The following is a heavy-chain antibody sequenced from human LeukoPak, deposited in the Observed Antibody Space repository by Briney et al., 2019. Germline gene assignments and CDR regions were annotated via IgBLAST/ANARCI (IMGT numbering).Heavy chain of an antibody. V-gene: IGHV3-23*01. D-gene: IGHD5-18*01. J-gene: IGHJ6*03. CDR1: GFTFSSYS. Sequence: GGSLRLSCAASGFTFSSYSMNWVRQAPGKGLEWVSAISGSGGSTYYADSVKGRFTISRDNSKNTLYLQMNSLRAEDTAVYYCAKDVYSYGAYGDYYYYYMDVWGKGTTVTISS. CDR3: AKDVYSYGAYGDYYYYYMDV. CDR2: ISGSGGST.